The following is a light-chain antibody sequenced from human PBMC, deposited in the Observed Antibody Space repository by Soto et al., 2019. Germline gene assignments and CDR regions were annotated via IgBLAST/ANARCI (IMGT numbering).Light chain of an antibody. CDR3: QQTYTTRTFGQGTKVEISTRT. V-gene: IGKV1-39*01. CDR2: SAS. Sequence: DIQMTQSPSSLSASIGDRVTITCRASQSISSFLNWYQQKPGKAPKLLIYSASSLQDGVPSRFSGSGSGTDFTLTIRSLQPEDFATYYCQQTYTTRTFGQGTKVEISTRTFGQGTKLEIK. CDR1: QSISSF. J-gene: IGKJ2*01.